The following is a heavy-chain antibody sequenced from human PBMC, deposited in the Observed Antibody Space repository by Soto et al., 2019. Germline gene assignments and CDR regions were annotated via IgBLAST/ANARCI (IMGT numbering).Heavy chain of an antibody. J-gene: IGHJ3*01. D-gene: IGHD2-8*01. CDR3: AKDQFKTNGQFDAFDV. CDR2: VGGSGFDR. CDR1: GFIFGDYA. V-gene: IGHV3-23*01. Sequence: GGSLRLSCVASGFIFGDYAMSWVRQAAGKGLEWVAAVGGSGFDRDYIDSVKGRFTISRGDSKKTLYLQMNSLRDEDTAIYYCAKDQFKTNGQFDAFDVWGQGTVVTVSS.